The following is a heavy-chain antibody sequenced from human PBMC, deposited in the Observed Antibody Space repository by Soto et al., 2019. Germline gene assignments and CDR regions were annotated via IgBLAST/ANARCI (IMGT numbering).Heavy chain of an antibody. J-gene: IGHJ6*02. D-gene: IGHD3-3*01. V-gene: IGHV4-4*07. CDR2: FYNSGCT. CDR1: GDSTSDYH. Sequence: SSETLSLTCSVSGDSTSDYHWSWIRQTAGKRLEWIGRFYNSGCTKSNPSLKSRVTMSADTSKNQLSLSLKSVTVADQATYYCARVYKSGFYRTEGDYYLXXXXVWGQGTTVTVSS. CDR3: ARVYKSGFYRTEGDYYLXXXXV.